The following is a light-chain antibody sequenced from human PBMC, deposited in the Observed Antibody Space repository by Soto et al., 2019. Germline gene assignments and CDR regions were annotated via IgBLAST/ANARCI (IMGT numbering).Light chain of an antibody. CDR1: SSNIGAGYD. CDR3: QSYDSSLSGWV. J-gene: IGLJ3*02. Sequence: QSVLTQPPSVSGAPGQRVTISCTGSSSNIGAGYDVHWYQQLPGTAPKLLIYGNSNRPSGVPDRFSGSKSGTSASLAITGRQAEDEADDYCQSYDSSLSGWVFGGGTKVTVL. V-gene: IGLV1-40*01. CDR2: GNS.